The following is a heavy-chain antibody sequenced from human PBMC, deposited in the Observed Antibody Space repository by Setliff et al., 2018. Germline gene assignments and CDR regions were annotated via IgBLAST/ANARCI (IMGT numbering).Heavy chain of an antibody. CDR2: IYYSGST. V-gene: IGHV4-39*07. CDR3: ASVVEDYYDSSGYFLPSYYFDY. CDR1: GGSISSSSYY. J-gene: IGHJ4*02. D-gene: IGHD3-22*01. Sequence: ETLSLTCTVSGGSISSSSYYWGWIRQPPGKGLEWIGSIYYSGSTYYNPSLKSRVTISVDTSKNQFSLKLSSVTAADTAVYYCASVVEDYYDSSGYFLPSYYFDYWGQGTRVTVSS.